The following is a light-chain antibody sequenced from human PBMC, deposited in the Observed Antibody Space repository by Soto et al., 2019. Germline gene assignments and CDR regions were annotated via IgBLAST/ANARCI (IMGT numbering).Light chain of an antibody. Sequence: EIVMTQSPATLSVSPGERVTISCRASQSVGINLAWYHHNPGRAPRLLIYVASTRATDIPARFSGTVSGTESTLTISSLQSEDFAVYYCQQYNDWPRTFGQGTKVEI. CDR2: VAS. V-gene: IGKV3-15*01. J-gene: IGKJ1*01. CDR3: QQYNDWPRT. CDR1: QSVGIN.